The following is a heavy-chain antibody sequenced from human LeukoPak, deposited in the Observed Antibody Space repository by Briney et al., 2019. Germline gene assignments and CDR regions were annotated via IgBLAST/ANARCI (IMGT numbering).Heavy chain of an antibody. CDR3: ARAGDSGLWFGELFFDP. CDR1: GGSISSYY. D-gene: IGHD3-10*01. Sequence: SETLSLTCTVSGGSISSYYWSWIRQPPGKGLEWIGSIYHSGSTYYNPSLKSRVTISVDTSKNQFSLKLSSVTAADTAVYYCARAGDSGLWFGELFFDPWGQGTLVTVSS. J-gene: IGHJ5*02. CDR2: IYHSGST. V-gene: IGHV4-38-2*02.